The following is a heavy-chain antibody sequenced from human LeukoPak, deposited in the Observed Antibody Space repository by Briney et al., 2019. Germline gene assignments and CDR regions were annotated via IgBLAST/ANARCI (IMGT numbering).Heavy chain of an antibody. CDR2: IYTSGST. CDR1: GGYISRYD. D-gene: IGHD5-24*01. CDR3: ARHFPGDGYILYFDY. Sequence: SGTLSLTCAVSGGYISRYDWSGIRQPPGKGLEWIGYIYTSGSTNYNPSLKSRVTISVDTSKNQFSLKLSSVTAADTAVYYCARHFPGDGYILYFDYWGQGTLVTVSS. J-gene: IGHJ4*02. V-gene: IGHV4-4*09.